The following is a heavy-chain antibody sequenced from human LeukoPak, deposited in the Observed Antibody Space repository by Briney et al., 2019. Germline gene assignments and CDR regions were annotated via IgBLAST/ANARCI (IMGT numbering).Heavy chain of an antibody. Sequence: GGSLRLSCAASGFIFSSYSMNWVRQAPGKGLEWVSSINSSSSYIYYVDSVKGRFTISRDNAKNSLYLQMNSLRAEDTAVYYCATRLRYFDWLFHDAFDIWGQGTMVTVSS. CDR2: INSSSSYI. D-gene: IGHD3-9*01. J-gene: IGHJ3*02. V-gene: IGHV3-21*01. CDR3: ATRLRYFDWLFHDAFDI. CDR1: GFIFSSYS.